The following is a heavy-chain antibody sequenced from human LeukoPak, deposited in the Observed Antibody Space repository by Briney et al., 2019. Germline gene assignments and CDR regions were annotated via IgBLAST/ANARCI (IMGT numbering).Heavy chain of an antibody. CDR3: AKDLRDSSGYYRNAFDI. V-gene: IGHV3-21*04. J-gene: IGHJ3*02. Sequence: GGSLRLSCAASGFSFSSYNMNWVRQAPGKGLEWVSSITSSSTYTFYADSVKGRFTISRDNARNSLYLQMNSLRAEDTALYYCAKDLRDSSGYYRNAFDIWGQGTMVTVSS. CDR2: ITSSSTYT. CDR1: GFSFSSYN. D-gene: IGHD3-22*01.